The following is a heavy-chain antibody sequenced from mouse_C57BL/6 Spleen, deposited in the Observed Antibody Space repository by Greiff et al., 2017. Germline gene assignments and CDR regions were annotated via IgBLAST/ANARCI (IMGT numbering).Heavy chain of an antibody. CDR1: GYTFTNYW. J-gene: IGHJ2*01. V-gene: IGHV1-63*01. CDR2: IYPGGGYT. Sequence: VQLQQSGAELVRPGTSVKMSCKASGYTFTNYWIGWAKQRPGHGLEWIGDIYPGGGYTNYNEKFKGKATLTADKSSSTAYMQFSSLTSEDSAIYYCARGGDGNYLYYFDHWGQGTTLTVSS. CDR3: ARGGDGNYLYYFDH. D-gene: IGHD2-1*01.